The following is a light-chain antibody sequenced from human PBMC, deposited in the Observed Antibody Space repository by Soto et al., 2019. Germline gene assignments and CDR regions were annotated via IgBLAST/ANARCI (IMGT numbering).Light chain of an antibody. J-gene: IGKJ2*01. CDR3: QQRSNWPYT. CDR1: QSVSNS. Sequence: EIVLTQSPATLSLSPGERATLSCRAGQSVSNSLAWYQQKPGQAPRLLIYDASNRATGIPARFSGSGSGTDFTLTISSLDPSDFAVYYCQQRSNWPYTFGQGTRLEIK. CDR2: DAS. V-gene: IGKV3-11*01.